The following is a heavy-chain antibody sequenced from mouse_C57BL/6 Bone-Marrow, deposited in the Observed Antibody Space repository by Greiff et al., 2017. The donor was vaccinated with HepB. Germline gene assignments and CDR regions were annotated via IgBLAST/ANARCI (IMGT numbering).Heavy chain of an antibody. CDR3: ARGDSYFDV. J-gene: IGHJ1*03. Sequence: QVQLQQSGAELVMPGASVKLSCKASGYTFTSYWMHWVKQRPGQGLEWIGEIDPSDSYTNYNQKFKGKSTLTVDKSSSTAYMQLSSLTSEDSAVYYCARGDSYFDVWGTGTTVTVSS. CDR1: GYTFTSYW. CDR2: IDPSDSYT. V-gene: IGHV1-69*01.